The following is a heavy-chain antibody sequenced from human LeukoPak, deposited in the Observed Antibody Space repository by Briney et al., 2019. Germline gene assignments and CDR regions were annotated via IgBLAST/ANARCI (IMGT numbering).Heavy chain of an antibody. CDR1: GFTFSSYC. D-gene: IGHD1-20*01. Sequence: PGGSLRLSCAASGFTFSSYCMHWVRQAPGKGLVWVSRINSDGSNTIYADSVRVRFTISRDNSKNTLYLQMNSLRAEDTAVYYCAKERATWYDSNAFDIWGQGTVVTVSS. V-gene: IGHV3-74*01. CDR3: AKERATWYDSNAFDI. J-gene: IGHJ3*02. CDR2: INSDGSNT.